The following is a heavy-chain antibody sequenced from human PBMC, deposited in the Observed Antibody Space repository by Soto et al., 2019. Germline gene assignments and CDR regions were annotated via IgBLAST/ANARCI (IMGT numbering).Heavy chain of an antibody. CDR3: ARGYCSSASCHFYFDY. Sequence: ETLSLTCAVSGASFSGYYWSWIRQPPGKGLEWIGEINHSGSTNYNPSLKSRVTISGDTSENQFSLMLSSVTAADTAVYYCARGYCSSASCHFYFDYWGQGILVTVSS. D-gene: IGHD2-2*01. V-gene: IGHV4-34*01. CDR1: GASFSGYY. CDR2: INHSGST. J-gene: IGHJ4*02.